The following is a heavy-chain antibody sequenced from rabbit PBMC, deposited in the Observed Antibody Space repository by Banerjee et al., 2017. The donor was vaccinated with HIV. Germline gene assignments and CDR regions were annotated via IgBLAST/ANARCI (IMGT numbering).Heavy chain of an antibody. V-gene: IGHV1S40*01. CDR1: GFSFNEFSFNSGYD. CDR2: IDTSSGNT. Sequence: QSLEESGGGLVKPGASLTLTCKASGFSFNEFSFNSGYDMCWVRQAPGKGLEWIGCIDTSSGNTAYATWAKGRFTISKTSSTTVTLQMTSLTVADTATYFCARDLVGVIGWNFGWWGPGTLVTVS. J-gene: IGHJ4*01. D-gene: IGHD1-1*01. CDR3: ARDLVGVIGWNFGW.